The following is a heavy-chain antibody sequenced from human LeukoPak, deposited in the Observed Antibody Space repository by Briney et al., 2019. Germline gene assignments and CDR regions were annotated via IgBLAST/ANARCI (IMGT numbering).Heavy chain of an antibody. CDR1: GFTFSSYS. D-gene: IGHD4-17*01. Sequence: GGSLRLSCAASGFTFSSYSMNWVRQAPGKGLEWVSSISSSSSYIYYADSVKGRFTISRDNAKNTLYLQINSLRVEDTAVYYCIAFGDSNHWGQGTLVTVSS. CDR3: IAFGDSNH. V-gene: IGHV3-21*04. CDR2: ISSSSSYI. J-gene: IGHJ5*02.